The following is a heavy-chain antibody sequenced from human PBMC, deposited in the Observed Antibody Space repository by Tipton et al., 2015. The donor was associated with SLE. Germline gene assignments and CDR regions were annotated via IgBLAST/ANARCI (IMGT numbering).Heavy chain of an antibody. CDR2: IYYSGST. D-gene: IGHD3-3*01. V-gene: IGHV4-59*12. CDR1: GGSISSYY. J-gene: IGHJ3*02. CDR3: ARDSRFLEWFHAFDI. Sequence: LRLSCTVSGGSISSYYWSWIRQPPGKGLEWIGYIYYSGSTNYNPSLKSRVTISVDTSKNQFSLKLSSVTAADTAVYYCARDSRFLEWFHAFDIWGQGTMVTVSS.